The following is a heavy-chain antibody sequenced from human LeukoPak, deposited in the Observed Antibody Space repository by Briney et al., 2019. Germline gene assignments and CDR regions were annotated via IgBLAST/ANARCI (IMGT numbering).Heavy chain of an antibody. D-gene: IGHD3-22*01. V-gene: IGHV3-23*01. CDR1: GFTFSSYA. CDR2: ISGSGGIT. Sequence: PGGSLRLSCAASGFTFSSYAMSWVRQAPGKGLEWVSAISGSGGITSYADSVKGRFTISRDNAKNSLYLQMNSLRAEDTAVYYCAGDYYDSSGYGWGQGTLVTVSS. J-gene: IGHJ4*02. CDR3: AGDYYDSSGYG.